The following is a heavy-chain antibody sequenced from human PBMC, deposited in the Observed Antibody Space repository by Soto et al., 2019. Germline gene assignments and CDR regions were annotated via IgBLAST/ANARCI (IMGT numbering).Heavy chain of an antibody. Sequence: QVQLVESGGGVVQPGRSLRLSCAASGFTFSSYGMHWVRQAPGKGLEWVAVVSYDGSNKYYADSVKGRFTISRDNSKNTLYVQMNSLRAEDTAVYYCAKDLRVAGTFDVWGQGTMVTVSS. J-gene: IGHJ3*01. D-gene: IGHD6-19*01. V-gene: IGHV3-30*18. CDR2: VSYDGSNK. CDR1: GFTFSSYG. CDR3: AKDLRVAGTFDV.